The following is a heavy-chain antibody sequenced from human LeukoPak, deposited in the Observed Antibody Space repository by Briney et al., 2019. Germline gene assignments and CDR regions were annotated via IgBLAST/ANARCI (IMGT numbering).Heavy chain of an antibody. CDR1: GFTFSSYA. CDR2: ISGSGGST. CDR3: AKDKEQLWLLSGFDY. Sequence: PGGXXRLSCAASGFTFSSYAMSWVRQAPGKGLEWVSAISGSGGSTYYADSVKGRFTISRDNSKNTLYPQMNSLRAEDTAVYYCAKDKEQLWLLSGFDYWGQGTLVTVSS. D-gene: IGHD5-18*01. V-gene: IGHV3-23*01. J-gene: IGHJ4*02.